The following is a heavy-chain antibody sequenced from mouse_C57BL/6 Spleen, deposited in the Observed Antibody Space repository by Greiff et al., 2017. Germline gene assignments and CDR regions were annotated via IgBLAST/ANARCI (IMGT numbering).Heavy chain of an antibody. J-gene: IGHJ3*01. Sequence: QVHVKQSGTELVKPGASVKLSCKASGYTFTSYWMHWVKQRPGQGLEWIGNINPSNGGTNYNEKFKSKATLTVDKSSSTAYMQLSSLTSEDSAVYYCARGAQATSFAYWGQGTLVTVSA. V-gene: IGHV1-53*01. D-gene: IGHD3-2*02. CDR1: GYTFTSYW. CDR3: ARGAQATSFAY. CDR2: INPSNGGT.